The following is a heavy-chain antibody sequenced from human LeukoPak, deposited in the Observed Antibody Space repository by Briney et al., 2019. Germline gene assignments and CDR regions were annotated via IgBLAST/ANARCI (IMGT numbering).Heavy chain of an antibody. J-gene: IGHJ3*02. Sequence: PGGSLRLSCAASGFTFSGYWMHWVRQGPGKGLVWVSRINSDGSSTSYADSVKGRFTISRDNAKNTLYLQMNSLRAEDTAVYYCTTPSGSAPYYNAFNIWGQGTMVTVSS. CDR1: GFTFSGYW. CDR2: INSDGSST. D-gene: IGHD3-10*01. CDR3: TTPSGSAPYYNAFNI. V-gene: IGHV3-74*01.